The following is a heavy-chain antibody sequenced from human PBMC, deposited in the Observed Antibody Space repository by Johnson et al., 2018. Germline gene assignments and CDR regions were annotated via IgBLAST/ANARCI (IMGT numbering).Heavy chain of an antibody. CDR2: VSPRGST. J-gene: IGHJ6*03. CDR3: AAGYAGYYMDV. V-gene: IGHV4-34*01. Sequence: QVQLQQWGAGLLKPSETLSLTCAVSGESFSGYYWSWIRQPPGKGLEWIGEVSPRGSTNYTPSLKSRITLSIDTSNNRFYLKLISVTAADTAVYCCAAGYAGYYMDVWGKGTTVTVSS. D-gene: IGHD5-18*01. CDR1: GESFSGYY.